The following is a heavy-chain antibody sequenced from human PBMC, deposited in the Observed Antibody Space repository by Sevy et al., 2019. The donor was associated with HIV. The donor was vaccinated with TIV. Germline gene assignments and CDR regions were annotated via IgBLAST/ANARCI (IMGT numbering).Heavy chain of an antibody. CDR2: ISYDGSNK. Sequence: GGSLRLSCAASGFTFSSYGMHWVRQAPGKGLEWVAVISYDGSNKYYADSVKGRFTISRDNSKNTLYLQMSSLRAEDTAVYYCCGSGSYSYYYYYMDVWGKGTTVTVSS. V-gene: IGHV3-30*03. J-gene: IGHJ6*03. D-gene: IGHD3-10*01. CDR1: GFTFSSYG. CDR3: CGSGSYSYYYYYMDV.